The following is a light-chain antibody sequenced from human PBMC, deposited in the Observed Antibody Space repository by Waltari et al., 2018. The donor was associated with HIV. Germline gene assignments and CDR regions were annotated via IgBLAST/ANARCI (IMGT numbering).Light chain of an antibody. CDR1: SSNIGTNP. Sequence: QSVLTPPPSASGTPGQRVTISCSGGSSNIGTNPVFWSQHHPGTAPKVRIYPTTQRPSGVPGRFSGSKSGTSAYLAISGLQSEDEADYYCAAWDDSLNGHLVFGGGTKLTVL. J-gene: IGLJ2*01. CDR3: AAWDDSLNGHLV. V-gene: IGLV1-44*01. CDR2: PTT.